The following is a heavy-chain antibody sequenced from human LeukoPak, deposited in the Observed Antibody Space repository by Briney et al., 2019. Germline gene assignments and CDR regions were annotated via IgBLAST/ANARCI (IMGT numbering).Heavy chain of an antibody. Sequence: RSETLSLTCTVSGGSLSSYYGSWIRQPPGKGLEWIGYIYYSGSAKYNPSLKSRVTITVATSENQSSLKLSSVTAGDTAVYYCARAPGIAAAGTHFDFWGQGTLVTVSS. CDR1: GGSLSSYY. CDR2: IYYSGSA. D-gene: IGHD6-13*01. J-gene: IGHJ4*02. V-gene: IGHV4-59*12. CDR3: ARAPGIAAAGTHFDF.